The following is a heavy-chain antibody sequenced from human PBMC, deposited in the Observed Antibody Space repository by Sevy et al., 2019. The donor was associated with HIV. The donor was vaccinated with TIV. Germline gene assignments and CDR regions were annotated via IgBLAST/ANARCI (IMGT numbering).Heavy chain of an antibody. CDR2: INPNSGGT. CDR1: GYTFTGYY. V-gene: IGHV1-2*06. CDR3: ARGVLIFGVVPAPYNWFDP. Sequence: ASVKVSCKASGYTFTGYYMHWVRQAPGQGLEWMGRINPNSGGTNYAQKFQGRVTMTRDTSISTANMELSRLRSDDTAVYDCARGVLIFGVVPAPYNWFDPWGQGTLVTVSS. J-gene: IGHJ5*02. D-gene: IGHD3-3*01.